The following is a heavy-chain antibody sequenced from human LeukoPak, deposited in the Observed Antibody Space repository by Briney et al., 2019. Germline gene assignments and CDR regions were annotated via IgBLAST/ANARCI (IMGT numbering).Heavy chain of an antibody. Sequence: ASVKVSCEASGYTFTSYAMHWVRQAPGQRLEWMGWINAGNGNTKYSQKFQGRVTITRDTSASTAYMELSSLRSEDTAVYYCARGRPTNWFDPWGQGTLVTVSS. CDR1: GYTFTSYA. V-gene: IGHV1-3*01. CDR2: INAGNGNT. J-gene: IGHJ5*02. CDR3: ARGRPTNWFDP.